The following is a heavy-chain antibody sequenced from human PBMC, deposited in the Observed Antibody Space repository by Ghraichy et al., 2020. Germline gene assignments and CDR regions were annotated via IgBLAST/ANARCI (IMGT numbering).Heavy chain of an antibody. D-gene: IGHD5-18*01. Sequence: SVKVSCKSSGGTFSSYPISWVRQAPGQGLEWMGGIIPFFGTANYAQKFLGRLTIMTDESTRTTYMELSSLRSEDTAVYYCAGDSVDTPKHNYSHVMDVWGQGTTVTVSS. CDR3: AGDSVDTPKHNYSHVMDV. CDR2: IIPFFGTA. J-gene: IGHJ6*02. CDR1: GGTFSSYP. V-gene: IGHV1-69*05.